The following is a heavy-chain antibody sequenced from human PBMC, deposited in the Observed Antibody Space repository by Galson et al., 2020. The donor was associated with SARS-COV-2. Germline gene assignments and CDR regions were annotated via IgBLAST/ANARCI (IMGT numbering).Heavy chain of an antibody. J-gene: IGHJ6*02. CDR1: GGSFSDYS. V-gene: IGHV4-34*01. Sequence: ETSKTLSLTCAVYGGSFSDYSWTWIRQPPWKGLEWLREINHLRGNNYSPYLKIRVTMSFDPTKNQFSLRLKSVTAADTGVYYCARGRLVVVPAPILGLGPHYHYYTLDVWGQGTTVTVSS. D-gene: IGHD2-2*02. CDR2: INHLRGN. CDR3: ARGRLVVVPAPILGLGPHYHYYTLDV.